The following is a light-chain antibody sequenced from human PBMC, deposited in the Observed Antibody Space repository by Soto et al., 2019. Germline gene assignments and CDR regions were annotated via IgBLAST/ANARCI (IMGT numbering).Light chain of an antibody. CDR2: GAS. J-gene: IGKJ4*01. Sequence: EVVMSQSPPTLSVSPGERATLSCRASQSVSLNLAWYQQKRGQVPRLLIYGASTRATGIPARFSGSGSGTEFTLTISSLQSEDFAVYYCHQYNNWPLTFGGGTKVDIK. V-gene: IGKV3-15*01. CDR1: QSVSLN. CDR3: HQYNNWPLT.